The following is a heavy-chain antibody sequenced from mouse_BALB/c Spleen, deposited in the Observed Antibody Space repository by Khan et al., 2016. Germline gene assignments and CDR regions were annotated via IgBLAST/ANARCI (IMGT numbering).Heavy chain of an antibody. CDR2: IWGDGST. J-gene: IGHJ4*01. CDR1: GFSIIAYG. CDR3: ARNCWGYDAIDY. Sequence: QVQLKESGPGLVAPSQSLSITCTVSGFSIIAYGVNWVRQPPGKGLEWLGLIWGDGSTDYNSALKFRLNITKDNSKSQVFLQLNSLQTDDTAKYYCARNCWGYDAIDYWGQGTSVTVSS. V-gene: IGHV2-6-7*01.